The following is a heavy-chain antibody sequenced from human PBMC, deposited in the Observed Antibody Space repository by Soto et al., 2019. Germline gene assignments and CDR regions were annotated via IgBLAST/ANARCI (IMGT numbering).Heavy chain of an antibody. CDR1: GYTFNSYG. V-gene: IGHV1-18*01. J-gene: IGHJ4*02. CDR2: ISSYNGNT. CDR3: ARDRGSGWFVY. D-gene: IGHD6-19*01. Sequence: ASVKVSCKASGYTFNSYGVSWVRQAPGQGLEWMGWISSYNGNTNYAQKFQGRVTMTTDTSTSTAYMELRSLRSDDTAVYYCARDRGSGWFVYWGQGTLVTVSS.